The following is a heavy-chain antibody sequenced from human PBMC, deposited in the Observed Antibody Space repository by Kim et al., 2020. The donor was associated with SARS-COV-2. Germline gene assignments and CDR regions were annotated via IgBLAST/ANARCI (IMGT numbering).Heavy chain of an antibody. Sequence: YAQNFQGRVTMTRDTSTSTVYMELSSLRSEDTAVYYCARDRRWYGGWFDPWGQGTLVTVSS. D-gene: IGHD2-15*01. J-gene: IGHJ5*02. CDR3: ARDRRWYGGWFDP. V-gene: IGHV1-46*01.